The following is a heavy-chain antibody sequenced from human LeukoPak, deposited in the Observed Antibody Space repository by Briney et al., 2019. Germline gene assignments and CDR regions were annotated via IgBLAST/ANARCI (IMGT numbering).Heavy chain of an antibody. Sequence: GGSLRLSCAASGFTFSSYEMNWVRQAPGKGLEWVSYISSSGSTKYYADSVKGRFTISRDNAKNSLYLQMNSPRAEDTAVYYCARKDYGGYAYYYYGLDVWGKGTTVTVSS. V-gene: IGHV3-48*03. J-gene: IGHJ6*04. CDR1: GFTFSSYE. CDR3: ARKDYGGYAYYYYGLDV. CDR2: ISSSGSTK. D-gene: IGHD5-12*01.